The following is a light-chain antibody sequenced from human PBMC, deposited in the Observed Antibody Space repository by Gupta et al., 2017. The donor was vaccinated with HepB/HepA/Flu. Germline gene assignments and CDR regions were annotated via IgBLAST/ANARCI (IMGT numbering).Light chain of an antibody. J-gene: IGLJ3*02. CDR2: KDS. CDR1: ALPKQY. V-gene: IGLV3-25*03. Sequence: VSPGQTARITCSGDALPKQYAYWYQQKPGQAPVLVIYKDSERPSGIPERFSGSSSGTTVTLTISGVQAEDEADYYCQSADSSGWVFGGGTKLT. CDR3: QSADSSGWV.